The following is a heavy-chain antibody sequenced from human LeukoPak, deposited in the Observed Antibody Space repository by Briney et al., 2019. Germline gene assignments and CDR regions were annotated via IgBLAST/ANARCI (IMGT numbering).Heavy chain of an antibody. D-gene: IGHD2-15*01. CDR3: VRTPYLSPPYFDY. CDR2: IYSGGST. Sequence: GGSLRLSCAASGFTVSSNFMSGVRQAPGKGLEGVSVIYSGGSTYYADSVMGRVTISRHNSKNTQHLQTNSLRAEDTAVYYCVRTPYLSPPYFDYWGQGTLVTVSS. CDR1: GFTVSSNF. J-gene: IGHJ4*02. V-gene: IGHV3-53*04.